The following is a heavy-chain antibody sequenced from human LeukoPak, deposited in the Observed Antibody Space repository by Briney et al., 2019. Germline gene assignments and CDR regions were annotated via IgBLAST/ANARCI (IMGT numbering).Heavy chain of an antibody. CDR3: AASSGYYYGGYFDY. D-gene: IGHD3-22*01. CDR1: GGSFSGCY. Sequence: SETLSLTRAVYGGSFSGCYWSWIRKPPGKGLEWIGEINHSGSTNYNPSLKSRVTISVDTSKNQFSLKLSSVTAADTAVYYCAASSGYYYGGYFDYWGQGTLVTVSS. CDR2: INHSGST. V-gene: IGHV4-34*01. J-gene: IGHJ4*02.